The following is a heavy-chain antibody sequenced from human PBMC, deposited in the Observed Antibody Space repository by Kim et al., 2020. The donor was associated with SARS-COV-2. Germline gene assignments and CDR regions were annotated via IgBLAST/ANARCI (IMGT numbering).Heavy chain of an antibody. CDR2: ISYDGSNK. CDR1: GFTFSSYA. V-gene: IGHV3-30*04. J-gene: IGHJ4*02. CDR3: ASGPQSRLLWFGESAVGY. Sequence: GGSLRLSCAASGFTFSSYAMHWVRQAPGKGLEWVAVISYDGSNKYYADSVKGRFTISRDNSKNTLYLQMNSLRAEDTAVYYCASGPQSRLLWFGESAVGYWGQGTLVTVSS. D-gene: IGHD3-10*01.